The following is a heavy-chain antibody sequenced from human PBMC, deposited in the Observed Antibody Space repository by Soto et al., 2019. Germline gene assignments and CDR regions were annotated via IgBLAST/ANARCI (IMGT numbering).Heavy chain of an antibody. CDR2: IYYSGST. D-gene: IGHD5-12*01. CDR1: GGSISSYY. Sequence: PSETLSLTCTVSGGSISSYYWSWSRQPPGKGLERIGYIYYSGSTNYNPSLKSRVTISVDTSKNQFSLKLSSVTAADTAVYYCARHTRKWLRRPEYFDYWGQGTLVTVSS. CDR3: ARHTRKWLRRPEYFDY. J-gene: IGHJ4*02. V-gene: IGHV4-59*08.